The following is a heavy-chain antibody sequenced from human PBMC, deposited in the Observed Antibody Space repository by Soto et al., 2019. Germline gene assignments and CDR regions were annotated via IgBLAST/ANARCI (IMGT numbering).Heavy chain of an antibody. CDR3: ARRYGGTFDY. CDR2: IYYSGRT. CDR1: GGSISSYY. Sequence: PSETLSLTCTVSGGSISSYYWSWIRQPPGKGLEWIGYIYYSGRTNYNPSLKSRVNKSVDTSKNKYSLKQNSVTVADTAVYYCARRYGGTFDYWGQGTLVTVSS. J-gene: IGHJ4*02. D-gene: IGHD2-15*01. V-gene: IGHV4-59*08.